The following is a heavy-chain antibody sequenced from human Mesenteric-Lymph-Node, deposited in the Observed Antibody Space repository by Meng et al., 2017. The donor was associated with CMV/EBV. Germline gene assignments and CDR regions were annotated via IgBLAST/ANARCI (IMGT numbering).Heavy chain of an antibody. D-gene: IGHD2-2*02. V-gene: IGHV4-59*01. CDR3: ARGRGYCSSASCNTELFGHSYGDPYFDY. CDR1: GGSISSYH. CDR2: IYYSGGT. Sequence: GSLRLSCTVSGGSISSYHWSWIRQPPGKGLEWTGYIYYSGGTSYNLSLKSRVTISVDTSKNRFSLKLSSVTAADTAVYYCARGRGYCSSASCNTELFGHSYGDPYFDYWGQGKLVTVSS. J-gene: IGHJ4*02.